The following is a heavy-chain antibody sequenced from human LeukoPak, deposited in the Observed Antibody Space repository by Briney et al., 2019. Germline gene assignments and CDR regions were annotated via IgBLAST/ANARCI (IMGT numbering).Heavy chain of an antibody. D-gene: IGHD6-25*01. J-gene: IGHJ4*02. CDR1: GFTFSNAW. CDR2: VKSKTDGGTT. CDR3: TTAGSHESFDY. V-gene: IGHV3-15*01. Sequence: PGGSLRLSCTASGFTFSNAWMSWVRQAPGKGLEWVGRVKSKTDGGTTDYAAPVKGRFTISRDDSKNTLYLRMNSLKTEDTAVYYCTTAGSHESFDYWGQGTLVTVSS.